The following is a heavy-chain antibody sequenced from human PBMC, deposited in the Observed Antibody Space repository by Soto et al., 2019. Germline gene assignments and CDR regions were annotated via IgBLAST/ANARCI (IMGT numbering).Heavy chain of an antibody. Sequence: SETLSLTCTVSGGSIDSYYWSWIRQPPGKGLEWIGYIYYSGSTKYNPSLKSRVTISVDTSKNQFSLKLGSVTAADTAVYYCARRNDDILTGYPLHYFDYWGQGTLVTVSS. CDR3: ARRNDDILTGYPLHYFDY. CDR1: GGSIDSYY. V-gene: IGHV4-59*08. J-gene: IGHJ4*02. D-gene: IGHD3-9*01. CDR2: IYYSGST.